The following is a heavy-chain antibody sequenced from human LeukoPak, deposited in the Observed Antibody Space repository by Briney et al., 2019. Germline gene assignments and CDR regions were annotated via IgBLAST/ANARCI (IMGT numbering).Heavy chain of an antibody. Sequence: PGGSLRLSCAASGLIFSNYWMTWVRQAPGKGLEWVADINKDGTEIWYVDSVKGRFTISRDNAKNSVYLQMNSLRAEDTAVYYCTRWRGAQSEFEYWGQGTLVTVSP. D-gene: IGHD3-3*01. CDR1: GLIFSNYW. CDR3: TRWRGAQSEFEY. J-gene: IGHJ4*02. CDR2: INKDGTEI. V-gene: IGHV3-7*01.